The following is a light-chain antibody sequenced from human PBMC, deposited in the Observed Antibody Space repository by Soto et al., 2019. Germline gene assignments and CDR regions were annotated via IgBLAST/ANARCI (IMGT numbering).Light chain of an antibody. J-gene: IGLJ1*01. CDR1: SSDVGSYNR. CDR3: SSYTSSNTYV. Sequence: QCVLNQPPSVSGSPGHSVAISCTGTSSDVGSYNRVSWYQQPPGSAPKLMIYDVSNRPSGVPDRFSGSKSGNAASLTISGLQAEDEADYYCSSYTSSNTYVFGTGTKVTVL. CDR2: DVS. V-gene: IGLV2-18*02.